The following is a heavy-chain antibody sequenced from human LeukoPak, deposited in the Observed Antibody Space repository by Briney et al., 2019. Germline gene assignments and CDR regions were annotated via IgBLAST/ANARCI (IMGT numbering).Heavy chain of an antibody. D-gene: IGHD2-21*01. CDR3: ARDVVPYYYYYMDV. Sequence: GGSLRLSCAASGFSVINNYMTWVRQAPGKGLEWVSLIYNDGRTYYADSVKGRCTISRDNSKNTLYLQMISLRADDTAVYYCARDVVPYYYYYMDVWGKGTTVTVSS. V-gene: IGHV3-53*05. CDR1: GFSVINNY. J-gene: IGHJ6*03. CDR2: IYNDGRT.